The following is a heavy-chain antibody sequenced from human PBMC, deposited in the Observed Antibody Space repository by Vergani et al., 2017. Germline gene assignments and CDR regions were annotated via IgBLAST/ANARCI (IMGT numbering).Heavy chain of an antibody. CDR3: AKDLERGWGSYYYGMDV. V-gene: IGHV3-30*02. Sequence: QVQLVESGGGVVQPGGSLRLSCVASGFTFSSYGMYWVRQAPGKGLEWVAFIRYDGSNKYYADSVKGRFTISRDNSKNTLYLQMSSLRAEDTGVYYCAKDLERGWGSYYYGMDVWGQGP. J-gene: IGHJ6*02. CDR1: GFTFSSYG. D-gene: IGHD3-16*01. CDR2: IRYDGSNK.